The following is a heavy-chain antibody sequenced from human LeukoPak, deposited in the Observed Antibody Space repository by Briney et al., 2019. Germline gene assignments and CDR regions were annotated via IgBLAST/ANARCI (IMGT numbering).Heavy chain of an antibody. Sequence: SETLSLTGTVSGGSISSYYWSWIRQPPGKGLEWIGYIYTSRSTNYNPSLKSRVTISVDTSKNQFSLKLSSVTAADTAVYYCARVNNWFDPWGQGTLVTVSS. V-gene: IGHV4-4*09. J-gene: IGHJ5*02. CDR2: IYTSRST. CDR1: GGSISSYY. CDR3: ARVNNWFDP.